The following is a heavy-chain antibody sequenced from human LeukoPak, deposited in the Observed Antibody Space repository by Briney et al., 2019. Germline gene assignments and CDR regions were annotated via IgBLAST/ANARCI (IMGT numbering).Heavy chain of an antibody. J-gene: IGHJ4*02. D-gene: IGHD6-19*01. CDR3: AFNKRGYSSSRAGY. CDR1: GFTFSSYG. V-gene: IGHV3-30*03. Sequence: GGSLRLSCAASGFTFSSYGMHWVRQAPGKGLEWVAVISYDGSNKYYADSVKGRFTISRDNSKNTLYLQMNSLRAEDTAVYYCAFNKRGYSSSRAGYWGQGTLVTVSS. CDR2: ISYDGSNK.